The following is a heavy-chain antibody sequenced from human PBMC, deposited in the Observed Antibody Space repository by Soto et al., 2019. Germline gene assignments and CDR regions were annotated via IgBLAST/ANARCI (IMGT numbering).Heavy chain of an antibody. Sequence: SETLSLTCAVSGYSISSGYYWGWIRQPPGKGLEWIGSIYHSGSTYYNPSLKSRVTISVDTSKNQFPLKLSSVTAADTAVYYCARGKGRGSGSYNRDDAFDIWGQGTMVTVSS. J-gene: IGHJ3*02. V-gene: IGHV4-38-2*01. CDR3: ARGKGRGSGSYNRDDAFDI. CDR1: GYSISSGYY. CDR2: IYHSGST. D-gene: IGHD1-26*01.